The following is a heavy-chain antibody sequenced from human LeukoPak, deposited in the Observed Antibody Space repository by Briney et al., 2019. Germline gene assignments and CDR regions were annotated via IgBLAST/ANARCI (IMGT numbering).Heavy chain of an antibody. CDR1: DGSITNYD. J-gene: IGHJ4*02. Sequence: SETLSLTCTVPDGSITNYDWSWVRQPPGKGLEFIGHVHYSGTTNYNPSLRSRVTISIDTSKQHFFLKLKSVTAADTAVYYCARGYGDFRVEGRYFHSWGQGTLVTVS. D-gene: IGHD4-17*01. CDR3: ARGYGDFRVEGRYFHS. CDR2: VHYSGTT. V-gene: IGHV4-59*01.